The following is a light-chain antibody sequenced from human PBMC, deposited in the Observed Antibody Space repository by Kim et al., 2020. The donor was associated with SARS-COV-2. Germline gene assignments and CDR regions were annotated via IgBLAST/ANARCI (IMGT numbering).Light chain of an antibody. Sequence: NFMLTQPHSVSESPGKTVTISCTRSSGSIASNYVQWYQQRPGSAPTTVIYEDKQRPSGVPDRFSGSIDSSSNSASLTISGLKTEDEADYYCQSYDSRLRVVFGGGTQLTVL. CDR2: EDK. V-gene: IGLV6-57*04. CDR1: SGSIASNY. J-gene: IGLJ2*01. CDR3: QSYDSRLRVV.